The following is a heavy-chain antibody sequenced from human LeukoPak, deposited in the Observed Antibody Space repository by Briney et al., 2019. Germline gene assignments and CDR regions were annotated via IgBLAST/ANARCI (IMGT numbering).Heavy chain of an antibody. CDR2: IRTKTNNYAT. V-gene: IGHV3-73*01. Sequence: GGSLKLSCVTSEFSFSGAAMHWVRQASGTGLEWVGRIRTKTNNYATTYAASVKGRFTISRDDSKNTASLQMNRLKIEDTAVYYGTAKWGGIHYWGQGTLVTVSS. J-gene: IGHJ4*02. CDR3: TAKWGGIHY. CDR1: EFSFSGAA. D-gene: IGHD2-15*01.